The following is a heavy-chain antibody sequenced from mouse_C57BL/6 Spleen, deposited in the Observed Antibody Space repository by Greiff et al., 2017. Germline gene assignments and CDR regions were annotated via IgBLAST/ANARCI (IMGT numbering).Heavy chain of an antibody. D-gene: IGHD1-1*01. CDR3: ARSGTTVVATDYAMDY. V-gene: IGHV1-64*01. CDR1: GYTFTSYW. CDR2: IHPNSGST. Sequence: VQLQQPGAELVKPGASVKLSCKASGYTFTSYWMHWVKQRPGQGLEWIGMIHPNSGSTNYNEKFKSKATLTVDKSSSTAYMRLSSLTSEDSAVYYCARSGTTVVATDYAMDYWGQGTSVTVSS. J-gene: IGHJ4*01.